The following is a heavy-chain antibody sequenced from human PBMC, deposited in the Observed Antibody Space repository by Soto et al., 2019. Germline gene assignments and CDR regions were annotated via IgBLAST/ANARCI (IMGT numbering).Heavy chain of an antibody. V-gene: IGHV1-69*06. CDR2: IIPIFGTA. J-gene: IGHJ6*02. CDR1: GGTFSSYA. D-gene: IGHD3-3*01. CDR3: ARGDFWTSYYYYGMDV. Sequence: SVKVSCKASGGTFSSYAISWVRQAPGQGLEWMGGIIPIFGTANYAQKFQGRVTITADKSTSTAYMELSSLRSEDTAVYYCARGDFWTSYYYYGMDVWGQGTTVTVSS.